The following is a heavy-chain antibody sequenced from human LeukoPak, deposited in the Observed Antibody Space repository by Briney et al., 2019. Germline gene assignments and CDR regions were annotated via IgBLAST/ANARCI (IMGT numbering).Heavy chain of an antibody. CDR2: IFNGGST. Sequence: GGSLRLSCAASGFAVSSNHMNWVRQAPGKGLEWVSVIFNGGSTYYADSVKGRFTISRDNSKNTLYLQMNSLRAEDTAVYYCVLGGYDSPYLGFDYWGQGTLVTVSS. CDR3: VLGGYDSPYLGFDY. CDR1: GFAVSSNH. D-gene: IGHD3-22*01. V-gene: IGHV3-53*01. J-gene: IGHJ4*02.